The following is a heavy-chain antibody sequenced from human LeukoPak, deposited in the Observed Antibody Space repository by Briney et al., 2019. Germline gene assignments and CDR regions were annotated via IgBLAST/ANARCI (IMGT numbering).Heavy chain of an antibody. CDR3: SRESGAFSPFGY. J-gene: IGHJ4*02. Sequence: PSETLSLTCDVSGGSISRTNWWSWVRQSPGQGLEWIGEISLSGRTNYNPSLQSRVTMSLDESKNQLSLDLASVTAADTAVYYCSRESGAFSPFGYWGQGTLVTV. CDR2: ISLSGRT. V-gene: IGHV4-4*02. CDR1: GGSISRTNW. D-gene: IGHD1-26*01.